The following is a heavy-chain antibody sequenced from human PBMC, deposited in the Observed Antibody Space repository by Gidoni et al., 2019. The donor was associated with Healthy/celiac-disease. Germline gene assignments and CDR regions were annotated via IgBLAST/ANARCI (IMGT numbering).Heavy chain of an antibody. CDR2: ISDDGSNK. J-gene: IGHJ2*01. V-gene: IGHV3-30-3*01. D-gene: IGHD2-21*01. CDR1: GFTFSSYA. CDR3: ARDPAGEDSLVSWYFDL. Sequence: QVQLVESGGGVVQPGRSLRLSCAASGFTFSSYAMHWVRQAPGKGLEWVAVISDDGSNKYYADSVKGRFTISRDNSKNTLYLQMNSLRAEDTAVYYCARDPAGEDSLVSWYFDLWGRGTLVTVSS.